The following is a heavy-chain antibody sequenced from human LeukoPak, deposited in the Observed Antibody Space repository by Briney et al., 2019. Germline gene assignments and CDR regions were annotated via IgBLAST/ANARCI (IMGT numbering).Heavy chain of an antibody. Sequence: PSETLSLTCTTSVAPISRFYWSWVRQPPGKGLEWIGNIYNGVPTFFNPSLKSRVTLSVDTSKTQFSLQLASVTAADTAVYYCVQTTGWPGFDYWGQGILVTVSS. CDR1: VAPISRFY. V-gene: IGHV4-4*09. D-gene: IGHD6-19*01. CDR2: IYNGVPT. CDR3: VQTTGWPGFDY. J-gene: IGHJ4*02.